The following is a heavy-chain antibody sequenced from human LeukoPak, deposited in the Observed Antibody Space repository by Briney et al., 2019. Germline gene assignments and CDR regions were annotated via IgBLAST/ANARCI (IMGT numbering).Heavy chain of an antibody. CDR2: VYYSGTT. V-gene: IGHV4-39*01. Sequence: SETLSLTCSVSGGSISSSVYFWGWVRQPPGKGLEWIGSVYYSGTTYSNSSLKTRVTISVDTSKNQFSLKLSSVTAADTAVYYCARHIVVVPGAHFDYWGQGTLVTVSS. CDR1: GGSISSSVYF. CDR3: ARHIVVVPGAHFDY. D-gene: IGHD2-2*01. J-gene: IGHJ4*02.